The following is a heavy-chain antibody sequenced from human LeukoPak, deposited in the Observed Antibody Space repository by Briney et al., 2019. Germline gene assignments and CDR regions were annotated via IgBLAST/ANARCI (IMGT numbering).Heavy chain of an antibody. V-gene: IGHV1-69*04. CDR3: ARAGAAVTAMTY. Sequence: SVKVSCKASGGTFSSYAITWVRQAPGQGLEWMGRIIPILDITNYAQKFQGRVTITADKSTSTAYMDLNSLGSEDTAMYYCARAGAAVTAMTYWGQGTLVTVSS. CDR1: GGTFSSYA. J-gene: IGHJ4*02. D-gene: IGHD2-21*02. CDR2: IIPILDIT.